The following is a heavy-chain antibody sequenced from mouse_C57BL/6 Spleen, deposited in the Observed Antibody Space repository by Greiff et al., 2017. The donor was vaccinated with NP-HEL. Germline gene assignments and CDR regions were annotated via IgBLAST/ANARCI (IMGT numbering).Heavy chain of an antibody. CDR2: ISSGSSTI. CDR1: GFTFSDYG. D-gene: IGHD2-4*01. J-gene: IGHJ4*01. V-gene: IGHV5-17*01. CDR3: ASDDYDSLYAMDY. Sequence: EVKLMESGGGLVKPGGSLKLSCAASGFTFSDYGMHWVRQAPEKGLEWVAYISSGSSTIYYADTVKGRFTISRDNAKNTLFLQMTSLRSDDTAMYYCASDDYDSLYAMDYWGQGTSVTVSS.